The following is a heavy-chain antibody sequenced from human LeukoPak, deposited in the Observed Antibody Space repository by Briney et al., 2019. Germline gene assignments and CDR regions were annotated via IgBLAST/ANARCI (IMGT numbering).Heavy chain of an antibody. D-gene: IGHD2-2*01. CDR1: GFTFSSYW. J-gene: IGHJ4*02. CDR2: IKQDGSEK. Sequence: GGSLRLSCAASGFTFSSYWMSWVRQAPGKGLEWVANIKQDGSEKYYVDSVKGRFTISRDNAKNSLYLQMNSLRAEDTAVYYCARDQRYCSSSSCPWEPFDNWGQGTLVTVSS. CDR3: ARDQRYCSSSSCPWEPFDN. V-gene: IGHV3-7*05.